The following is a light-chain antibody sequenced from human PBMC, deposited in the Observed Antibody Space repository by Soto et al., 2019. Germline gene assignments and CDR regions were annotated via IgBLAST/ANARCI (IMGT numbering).Light chain of an antibody. V-gene: IGLV1-40*01. CDR2: GNS. Sequence: QSVLTQPPSVSGAPGQRVTISCTGSSSNIGAGYDVHWYQQLPGTAPKLLIYGNSNRPSGVPDRFSGSKSCTSASLAIAGLQVEYGADYYCQSCVSSLSEVFGTGTKLTVL. CDR1: SSNIGAGYD. CDR3: QSCVSSLSEV. J-gene: IGLJ1*01.